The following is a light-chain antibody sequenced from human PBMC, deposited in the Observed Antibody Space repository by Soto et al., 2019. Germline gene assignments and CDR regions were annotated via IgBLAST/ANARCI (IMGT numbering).Light chain of an antibody. CDR2: DAS. CDR3: QQRNNWLT. V-gene: IGKV3-11*01. J-gene: IGKJ4*01. CDR1: QSVSSY. Sequence: EIVLAQSPAALSSSPGERATLSCRASQSVSSYLAWYQQKPGQAPRLLIYDASNRATGIPARFSGSGSGTDFTLTISSLEPEDFAVYYCQQRNNWLTFGGGTKVDIK.